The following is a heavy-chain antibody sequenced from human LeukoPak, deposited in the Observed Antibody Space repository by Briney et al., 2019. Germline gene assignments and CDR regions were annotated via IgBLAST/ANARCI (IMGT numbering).Heavy chain of an antibody. Sequence: PGGSLRLSCAASGFTFSSYSMNWVRQAPGKGLEWVSSISSGSSYIYYADSVKGRFTIPRDNSKNTLYLQMNSLRAEDTAVYYCARVRSPHHSSWYGPRGAFDIWGQGTMVTVSS. CDR3: ARVRSPHHSSWYGPRGAFDI. J-gene: IGHJ3*02. D-gene: IGHD6-13*01. CDR2: ISSGSSYI. CDR1: GFTFSSYS. V-gene: IGHV3-21*04.